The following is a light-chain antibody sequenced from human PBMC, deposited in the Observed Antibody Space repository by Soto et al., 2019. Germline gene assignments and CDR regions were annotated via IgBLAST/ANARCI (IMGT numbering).Light chain of an antibody. CDR1: QSVSTF. Sequence: EIVLTQSPATLSFSPGERAILSFISSQSVSTFLAWFQQKPGQPPRLLIYNASNRTTGIPARFSGSGSGTDFTLTISSLEPEDFAVYYCQQRGDWPPITFGQGTRLEI. CDR3: QQRGDWPPIT. CDR2: NAS. J-gene: IGKJ5*01. V-gene: IGKV3-11*01.